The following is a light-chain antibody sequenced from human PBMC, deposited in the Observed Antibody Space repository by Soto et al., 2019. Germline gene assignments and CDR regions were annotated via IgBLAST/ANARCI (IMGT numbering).Light chain of an antibody. CDR1: SSNIGSNY. V-gene: IGLV1-47*02. Sequence: QSVLTQPPSASGTPGQRVTISCSGSSSNIGSNYVYWYQQLPGTAPKLLIYSNNLRPSGVPDRFSGSKSGTSASLAISGLRSEDEADYYCAAWDDSLSGGVFGGGTKLTVL. CDR3: AAWDDSLSGGV. CDR2: SNN. J-gene: IGLJ2*01.